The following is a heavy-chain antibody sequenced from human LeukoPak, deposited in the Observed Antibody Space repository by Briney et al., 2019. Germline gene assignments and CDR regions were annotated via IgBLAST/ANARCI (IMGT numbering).Heavy chain of an antibody. Sequence: ASVKVSCKASGYTFTSYYMHWVRQAPGQGLEWMGIINPSGGSTSYAQKFQGRVTMTRDTSTSTVYMELSSLRSEDTAVYYCAKSSPIIAVAGHFDYWGQGTLVTVSS. CDR2: INPSGGST. CDR3: AKSSPIIAVAGHFDY. J-gene: IGHJ4*02. CDR1: GYTFTSYY. D-gene: IGHD6-19*01. V-gene: IGHV1-46*01.